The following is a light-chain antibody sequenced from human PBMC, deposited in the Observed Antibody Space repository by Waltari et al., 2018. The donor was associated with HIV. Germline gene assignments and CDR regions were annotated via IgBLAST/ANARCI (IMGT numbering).Light chain of an antibody. V-gene: IGLV1-40*01. CDR3: CSYAGSSTFVV. J-gene: IGLJ2*01. CDR2: GNN. Sequence: QSVLTQPPSVSGAPGQRVTFSCTGSSSNIGAGYDVHWYQQLPGTAPKLLIYGNNNRPSGVSNRFSGSKSGNTASLTISGLQAEDEADYYCCSYAGSSTFVVFGGGTKLTVL. CDR1: SSNIGAGYD.